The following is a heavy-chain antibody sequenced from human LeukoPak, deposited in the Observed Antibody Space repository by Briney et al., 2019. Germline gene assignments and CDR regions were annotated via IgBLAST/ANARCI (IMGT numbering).Heavy chain of an antibody. V-gene: IGHV7-4-1*02. CDR1: GYTFTNFA. J-gene: IGHJ6*04. CDR3: ARVLGGLNLGMDV. CDR2: INANTGNP. D-gene: IGHD3-16*01. Sequence: ASVKVSCKASGYTFTNFAMNWVRQAPGQGLEWMGWINANTGNPTYAQGFTGRFVFSLDTSVSTAYLQISSLKAEDTAVYYCARVLGGLNLGMDVWGKGSTVTVSP.